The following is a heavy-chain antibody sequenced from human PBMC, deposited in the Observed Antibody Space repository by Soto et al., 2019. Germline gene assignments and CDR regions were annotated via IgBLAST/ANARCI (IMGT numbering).Heavy chain of an antibody. CDR3: ARRLGVYTVTKKEYYYYGMDV. D-gene: IGHD4-17*01. CDR1: GGTFSSYA. V-gene: IGHV1-69*13. J-gene: IGHJ6*02. Sequence: ASVKVSCKASGGTFSSYAISWVRQAPGQGLEWMGGIIPIFGTANYAQKFQGRVTITADESTSTAYMELSSLRSEDTAVYYCARRLGVYTVTKKEYYYYGMDVWGQGTTVTVSS. CDR2: IIPIFGTA.